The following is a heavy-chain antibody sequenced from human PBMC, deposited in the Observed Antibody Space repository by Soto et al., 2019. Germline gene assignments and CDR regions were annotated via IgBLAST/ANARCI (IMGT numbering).Heavy chain of an antibody. CDR3: AVGRQQLVNHDAFDI. CDR1: GGSISSYY. Sequence: QVQLQESGPGLVKPSETLSLTCTVSGGSISSYYWSWIRQPPGKGLEWIGYIYYSGSTNYNPSLKSRVTISVDTSKNQVSLKPSSVTAADTAVYYCAVGRQQLVNHDAFDIWGQGTMVTVSS. D-gene: IGHD6-13*01. CDR2: IYYSGST. V-gene: IGHV4-59*01. J-gene: IGHJ3*02.